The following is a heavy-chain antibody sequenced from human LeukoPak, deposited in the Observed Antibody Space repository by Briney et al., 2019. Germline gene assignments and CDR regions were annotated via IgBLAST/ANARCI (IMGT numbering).Heavy chain of an antibody. Sequence: SETLSLTCAVYGGSFSGYYWSWIRQPPGKGLEWIGEINHSGSTNYNPSLKSRVTISVDTSKNQFSLKLSSVTAADTAVYYCARALPPRYYYDSSGSRGYYYYMDVWGKGSTVTVSS. CDR1: GGSFSGYY. V-gene: IGHV4-34*01. D-gene: IGHD3-22*01. CDR3: ARALPPRYYYDSSGSRGYYYYMDV. CDR2: INHSGST. J-gene: IGHJ6*03.